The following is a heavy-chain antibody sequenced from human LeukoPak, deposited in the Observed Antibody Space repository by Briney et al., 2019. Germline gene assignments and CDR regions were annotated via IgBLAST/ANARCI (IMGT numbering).Heavy chain of an antibody. D-gene: IGHD6-13*01. CDR1: GFTFSDYA. CDR2: ISGSGGST. J-gene: IGHJ5*02. CDR3: ARDSSSWSRNWFDP. Sequence: SGGSLRLSCAASGFTFSDYAMSWVRQAPGKGLEWVSAISGSGGSTYYADSVKGRFTISRDNSKNTLYLQMNSLRAEDTAVYYCARDSSSWSRNWFDPWGQGTLVTVSS. V-gene: IGHV3-23*01.